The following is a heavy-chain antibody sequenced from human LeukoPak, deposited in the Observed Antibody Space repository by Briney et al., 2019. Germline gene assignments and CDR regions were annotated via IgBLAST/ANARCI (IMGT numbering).Heavy chain of an antibody. J-gene: IGHJ6*02. CDR3: ARERWHCRVNCYSVYYYALDV. CDR2: FDPEDGET. D-gene: IGHD2-15*01. Sequence: GASVKVSCKVSGYTLTELSMHWVRQAPGKGLEWMGGFDPEDGETIYAQKFQGRVTMTEDTSTDTAYMELSNLRSEDTAVYYCARERWHCRVNCYSVYYYALDVWGQGTTVTVSS. CDR1: GYTLTELS. V-gene: IGHV1-24*01.